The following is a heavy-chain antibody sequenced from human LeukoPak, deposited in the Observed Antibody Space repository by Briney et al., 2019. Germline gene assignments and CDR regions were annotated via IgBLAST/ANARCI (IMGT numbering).Heavy chain of an antibody. V-gene: IGHV4-39*01. D-gene: IGHD3-16*01. J-gene: IGHJ4*02. Sequence: SKTLSLTCTVSGGSISSRSYYWGWIRQPPGKGLEWIGKISDSGNTYYSPSLRSRVTISIDMSKNQFSLKLSSVTATDTAVYYCARGEKVLDYFGYWGQGTLVTVSS. CDR1: GGSISSRSYY. CDR3: ARGEKVLDYFGY. CDR2: ISDSGNT.